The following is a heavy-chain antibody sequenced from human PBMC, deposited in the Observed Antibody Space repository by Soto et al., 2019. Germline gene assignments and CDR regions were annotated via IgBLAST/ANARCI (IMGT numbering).Heavy chain of an antibody. Sequence: ASVKVSWKASGYTFTSYGISWVRQAPGQGLEWMGWISAYNGNTNYAQKLQGRVTMTTDTSTSTAYMELRSLRSDDTAVYCCAAGDIVVGPAASAPGGGYYYYGMDVWGQ. D-gene: IGHD2-2*01. CDR1: GYTFTSYG. CDR3: AAGDIVVGPAASAPGGGYYYYGMDV. CDR2: ISAYNGNT. J-gene: IGHJ6*02. V-gene: IGHV1-18*04.